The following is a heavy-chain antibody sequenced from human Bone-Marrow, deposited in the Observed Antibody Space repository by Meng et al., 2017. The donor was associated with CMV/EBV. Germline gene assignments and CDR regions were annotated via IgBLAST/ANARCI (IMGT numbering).Heavy chain of an antibody. V-gene: IGHV4-61*01. D-gene: IGHD6-19*01. CDR1: GGSVSSSSYY. Sequence: SETLSLTCTVSGGSVSSSSYYWSWIRQPPGKGLEWIGCIYNSGSTNYNPSLKSRVTISVDTSKNQFSLKLSSVTAADTAVYYCARGSTYSSSPFFAYWGQGTRVTVSS. CDR2: IYNSGST. CDR3: ARGSTYSSSPFFAY. J-gene: IGHJ4*02.